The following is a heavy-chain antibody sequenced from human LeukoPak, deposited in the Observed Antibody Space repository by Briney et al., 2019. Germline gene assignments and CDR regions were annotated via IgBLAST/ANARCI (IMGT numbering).Heavy chain of an antibody. CDR2: ISGSGGST. CDR3: AKSSSPLNWFDP. Sequence: PGGSLRLSCAASGFTFSSYAMSWVRQAPGKGLEWVSAISGSGGSTYYADSVKGRSTISRDNSKNTLYLQMNSLRAEDTAVYYCAKSSSPLNWFDPWGQGTLVTVSS. V-gene: IGHV3-23*01. J-gene: IGHJ5*02. D-gene: IGHD6-6*01. CDR1: GFTFSSYA.